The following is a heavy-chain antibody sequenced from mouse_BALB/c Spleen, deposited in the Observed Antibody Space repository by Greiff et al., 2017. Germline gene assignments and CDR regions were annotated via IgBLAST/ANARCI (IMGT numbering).Heavy chain of an antibody. J-gene: IGHJ2*01. D-gene: IGHD1-2*01. Sequence: EVKLMESGGGLVQPGGSLRLSCATSGFTFTDYYMSWVRQPPGKALEWLGFIRNKANGYTTEYSASVKGRFTISRDNSQSILYLQMNTLRAEDSATYYCARLITTGFDYWGQGTTLTVSS. V-gene: IGHV7-3*02. CDR1: GFTFTDYY. CDR3: ARLITTGFDY. CDR2: IRNKANGYTT.